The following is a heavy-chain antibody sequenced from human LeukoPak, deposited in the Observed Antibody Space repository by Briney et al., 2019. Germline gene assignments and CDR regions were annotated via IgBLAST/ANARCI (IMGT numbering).Heavy chain of an antibody. CDR1: GFTFDDYG. V-gene: IGHV3-20*04. CDR2: INWNGGST. CDR3: ARHYSNYFYYYYMDV. D-gene: IGHD4-11*01. Sequence: GGSLRLSCAASGFTFDDYGMSWVRQAPGKGLEWVSGINWNGGSTGYADSVKGRFTISRDNAKNSLYLQMNSLRAEGTALYYCARHYSNYFYYYYMDVWGKGTTVTVSS. J-gene: IGHJ6*03.